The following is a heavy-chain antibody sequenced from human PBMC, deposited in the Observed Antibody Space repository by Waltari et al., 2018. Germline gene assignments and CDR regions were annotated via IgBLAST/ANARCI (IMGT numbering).Heavy chain of an antibody. V-gene: IGHV4-39*01. CDR3: ARIGSSPYYYYYYMDV. Sequence: QLQLQESGPGLVKPSETLSLSCTVSGASINTKNFHWGWTRQPPGKGLQWIGSIYYNGITFYNPSLKSRVTISVDTSQNQFSLKLSSVTAADTAVYYCARIGSSPYYYYYYMDVWGKGTTVTVSS. CDR1: GASINTKNFH. J-gene: IGHJ6*03. D-gene: IGHD6-6*01. CDR2: IYYNGIT.